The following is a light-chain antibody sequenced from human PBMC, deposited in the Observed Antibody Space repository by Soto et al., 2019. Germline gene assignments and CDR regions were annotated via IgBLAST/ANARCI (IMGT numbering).Light chain of an antibody. CDR3: EQLLSYPIS. CDR1: QDISNY. Sequence: NKMTHSPYSLSASERDRGTVDWQASQDISNYLNWYQQKPGRAPKLLIYDASNLETGVPSRFSGSGSGTDFTFTISSLQPEDIATYYCEQLLSYPISFGQGTRLEIK. J-gene: IGKJ5*01. CDR2: DAS. V-gene: IGKV1-33*01.